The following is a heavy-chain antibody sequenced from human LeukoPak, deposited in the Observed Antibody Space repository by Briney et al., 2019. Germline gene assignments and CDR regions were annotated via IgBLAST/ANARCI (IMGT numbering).Heavy chain of an antibody. CDR3: ARLVGAGLLLGYCTNGVCSDTGWFDP. CDR2: INPNSGGT. V-gene: IGHV1-2*06. J-gene: IGHJ5*02. D-gene: IGHD2-8*01. CDR1: GYTFTGYY. Sequence: ASVKVSCKASGYTFTGYYMHWVRQAPGQGLEWMGRINPNSGGTNYAQKFQGRVTMTRDTSISTAYMELSRLRSDDTAVYYCARLVGAGLLLGYCTNGVCSDTGWFDPWGQGTLVTVSS.